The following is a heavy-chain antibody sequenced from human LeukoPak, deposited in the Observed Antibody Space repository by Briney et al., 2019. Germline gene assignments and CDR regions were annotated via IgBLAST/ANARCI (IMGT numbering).Heavy chain of an antibody. Sequence: GGSLRLSCAASGFTFSSYSMNWVRQAPGKGLEWVSSISSSGSYIYYADSVKGRFTISRDNAKNSLYLQMNSLRAEDTAVYYCARGSVPAATSDNWFDPWGQGTLVTVSS. J-gene: IGHJ5*02. CDR2: ISSSGSYI. V-gene: IGHV3-21*01. CDR1: GFTFSSYS. D-gene: IGHD2-2*01. CDR3: ARGSVPAATSDNWFDP.